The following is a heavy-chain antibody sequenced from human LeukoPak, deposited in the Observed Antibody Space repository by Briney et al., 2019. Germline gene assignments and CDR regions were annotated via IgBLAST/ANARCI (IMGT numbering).Heavy chain of an antibody. CDR1: GVTFIGDI. CDR3: ARDRGNQRGYYYYYMDV. J-gene: IGHJ6*03. V-gene: IGHV3-21*01. D-gene: IGHD1-14*01. Sequence: RGSLRLSCAPPGVTFIGDIINWVRPAPGKGLEWVSSISTSIMYIYYADSEKGRFTISRDNAKNSLYLQMNSLRAEDTAVYYCARDRGNQRGYYYYYMDVWGKGTTVTVSS. CDR2: ISTSIMYI.